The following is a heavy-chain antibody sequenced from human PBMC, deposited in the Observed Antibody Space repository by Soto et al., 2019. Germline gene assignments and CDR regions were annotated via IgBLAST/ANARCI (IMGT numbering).Heavy chain of an antibody. J-gene: IGHJ5*02. CDR3: ARDYDFWSGSQNGWFDP. D-gene: IGHD3-3*01. CDR2: KYYRSKWYN. Sequence: PSQTLSLTCAISGDSVSINSAAWNWIRQSPSRGLEWLGRKYYRSKWYNDYAVSVKSRITINPDTSKNQFSLQLNSVTPEDTAVYYCARDYDFWSGSQNGWFDPWGQGTLVTVS. V-gene: IGHV6-1*01. CDR1: GDSVSINSAA.